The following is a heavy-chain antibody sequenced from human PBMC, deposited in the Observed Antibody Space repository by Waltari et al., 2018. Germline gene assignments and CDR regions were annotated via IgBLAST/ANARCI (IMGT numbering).Heavy chain of an antibody. CDR2: IKQDGSEK. CDR3: TRGGRDSSWYWRD. CDR1: GLRLGNYW. J-gene: IGHJ4*02. D-gene: IGHD6-13*01. Sequence: EVQLVESGGGLAQPGGSLRLSCAASGLRLGNYWMTWVRKASGKGPEWVANIKQDGSEKYYMDSVKGRFTISRDNAKNSLYLQMNNLRVEDTAVYYCTRGGRDSSWYWRDWGQGTLVTVSS. V-gene: IGHV3-7*01.